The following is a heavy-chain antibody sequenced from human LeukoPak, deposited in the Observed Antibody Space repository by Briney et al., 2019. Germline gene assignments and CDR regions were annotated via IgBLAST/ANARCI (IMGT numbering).Heavy chain of an antibody. CDR3: ARDSDIVVVPAAYGGFDY. J-gene: IGHJ4*02. CDR2: INAGNGNT. D-gene: IGHD2-2*01. Sequence: ASVKVSCKASGYTFTSYAMHWVRQAPGQRLEWMGWINAGNGNTKYSQKFQGRVTITRDTSASTAYMELSSLRSEDTAVYYCARDSDIVVVPAAYGGFDYWGQGTLVTVSS. CDR1: GYTFTSYA. V-gene: IGHV1-3*01.